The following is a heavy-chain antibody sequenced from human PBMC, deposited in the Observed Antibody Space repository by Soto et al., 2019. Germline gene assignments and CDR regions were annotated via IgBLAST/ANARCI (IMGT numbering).Heavy chain of an antibody. D-gene: IGHD6-19*01. J-gene: IGHJ4*02. CDR1: GFTFSSYA. CDR2: ISGSGGST. Sequence: EVQLLESGGGLVQPGGSLRLSCAASGFTFSSYAMSWVRQAPGKGLEWVSAISGSGGSTYYADSVKGRFTISRDNSKNTLYLQMNSLRAEDTAVYDCANPYSSGWYSIDYWGQGTLVTVSS. CDR3: ANPYSSGWYSIDY. V-gene: IGHV3-23*01.